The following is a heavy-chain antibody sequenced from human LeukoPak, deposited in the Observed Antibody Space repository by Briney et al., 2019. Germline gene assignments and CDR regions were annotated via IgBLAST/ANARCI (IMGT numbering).Heavy chain of an antibody. CDR2: ISGSGGST. V-gene: IGHV3-23*01. CDR3: AKDRLGYCSSTSCHPSTPTCFDY. Sequence: GGSLRLSCAASGFTFSSYWMSWVRQAPGKGLEWVSAISGSGGSTYYADSVKGRFTISRDNSKNTLYLQMNSLRAEDTAVYYCAKDRLGYCSSTSCHPSTPTCFDYWGQGTLVTVSS. J-gene: IGHJ4*02. CDR1: GFTFSSYW. D-gene: IGHD2-2*01.